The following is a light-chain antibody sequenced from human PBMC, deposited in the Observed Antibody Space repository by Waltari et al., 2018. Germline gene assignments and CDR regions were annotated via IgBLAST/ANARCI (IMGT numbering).Light chain of an antibody. Sequence: QSALTQPPSASGSPGQSVTISCTGTSSDVGGYNYVSWYQQYPGKAPKLMLYDVTKRPSGVPDRFSGAKSGNTASLTVSGLQAEDEADYYCSSYAGSNIVVFGGGTKLTVL. CDR3: SSYAGSNIVV. V-gene: IGLV2-8*01. CDR1: SSDVGGYNY. J-gene: IGLJ2*01. CDR2: DVT.